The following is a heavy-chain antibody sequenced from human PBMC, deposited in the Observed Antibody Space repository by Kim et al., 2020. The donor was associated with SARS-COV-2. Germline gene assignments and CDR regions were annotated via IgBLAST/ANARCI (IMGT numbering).Heavy chain of an antibody. D-gene: IGHD3-22*01. V-gene: IGHV4-31*03. CDR3: ARRPVSSRKYYDHNGYYYFDY. Sequence: SETLSLTCTVSDGSIRSGGFHWSWIRQHPGKGLEWTASIYYSGATYYNPSLESRGTISIDTSKNQFSLKLTAVTAADTAVYFFARRPVSSRKYYDHNGYYYFDYWGQGILVTVSS. J-gene: IGHJ4*02. CDR2: IYYSGAT. CDR1: DGSIRSGGFH.